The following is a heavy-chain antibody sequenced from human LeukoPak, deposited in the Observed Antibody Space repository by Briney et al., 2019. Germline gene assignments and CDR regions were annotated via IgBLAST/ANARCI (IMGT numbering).Heavy chain of an antibody. D-gene: IGHD1-14*01. CDR3: ATFSGAHHKTFDS. CDR2: IYSGGST. V-gene: IGHV3-66*01. J-gene: IGHJ4*02. Sequence: GGSLRLSCAASGFTVSSNYMSWVRQAPGKGLEWVSVIYSGGSTYYADSVKGRFTISRDNSKNTLYLQMNSLRAEDTAVYYCATFSGAHHKTFDSWGQGTLVTVSS. CDR1: GFTVSSNY.